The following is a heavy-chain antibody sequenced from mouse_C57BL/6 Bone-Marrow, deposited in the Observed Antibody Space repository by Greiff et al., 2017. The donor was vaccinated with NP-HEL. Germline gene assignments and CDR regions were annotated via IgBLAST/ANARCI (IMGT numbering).Heavy chain of an antibody. Sequence: EVQLQQSGAELVRPGASVKLSCTVSGFNIKDDYMHWVKQRPEQGLEWIGWIDPENGDTEYASKFQGKATITEDTSSTTAYLQLSSLTSEDTAVYYCTTGGSSPYAMDYWGQGTSVTVSS. D-gene: IGHD1-1*01. V-gene: IGHV14-4*01. CDR3: TTGGSSPYAMDY. CDR1: GFNIKDDY. CDR2: IDPENGDT. J-gene: IGHJ4*01.